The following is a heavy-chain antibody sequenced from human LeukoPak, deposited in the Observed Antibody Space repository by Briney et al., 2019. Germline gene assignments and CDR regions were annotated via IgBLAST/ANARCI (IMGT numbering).Heavy chain of an antibody. CDR1: GCSISNYY. CDR2: VHSSGST. CDR3: ARGLFRRSMVRGVTGFDP. V-gene: IGHV4-4*07. D-gene: IGHD3-10*01. Sequence: PSETLSITCSASGCSISNYYWSWIRQPAGKGLEYIGRVHSSGSTHYIPSLRSRLSMSVDTSKNQFSLKLSSVTAADTAVYYCARGLFRRSMVRGVTGFDPWGQGTLVTVSS. J-gene: IGHJ5*02.